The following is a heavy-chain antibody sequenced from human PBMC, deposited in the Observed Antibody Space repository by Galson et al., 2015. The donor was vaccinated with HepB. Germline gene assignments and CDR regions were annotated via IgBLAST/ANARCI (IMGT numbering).Heavy chain of an antibody. CDR1: GYSFTSYW. V-gene: IGHV5-51*03. Sequence: QSGAEVKKPGESLKISCKGSGYSFTSYWIGWVRQMPGKGLEWMGIIYPGDSDTRYSPSFQGQVTISADKSISTAYLQWSSLKASDTAMYYCARREGENNVVLGFDYWGQGTLVTVSS. J-gene: IGHJ4*02. CDR3: ARREGENNVVLGFDY. CDR2: IYPGDSDT. D-gene: IGHD2-21*01.